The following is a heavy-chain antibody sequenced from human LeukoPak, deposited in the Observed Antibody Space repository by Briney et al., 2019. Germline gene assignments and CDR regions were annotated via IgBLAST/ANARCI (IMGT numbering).Heavy chain of an antibody. J-gene: IGHJ5*02. Sequence: SETLSLTCAVYGGSFSGYYWSWIRQPPGKGLEWIGEINHSGSTNYNPSLKSRVTISVDTSKNQFSLKLNSVTAADTAVYYCARGIGVVVVAASNWFDPWGQGTLVTVSS. CDR1: GGSFSGYY. CDR2: INHSGST. V-gene: IGHV4-34*01. D-gene: IGHD2-15*01. CDR3: ARGIGVVVVAASNWFDP.